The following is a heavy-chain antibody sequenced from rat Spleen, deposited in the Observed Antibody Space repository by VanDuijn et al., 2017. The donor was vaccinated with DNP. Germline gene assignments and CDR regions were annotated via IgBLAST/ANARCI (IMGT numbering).Heavy chain of an antibody. CDR2: IISSGGST. V-gene: IGHV5-27*01. CDR3: ARAKYSSHYWYFDF. CDR1: GFTFSTYN. D-gene: IGHD1-2*01. Sequence: EVQLVESGGGLVQPGRSLKLSCAASGFTFSTYNMAWVRQGPKKGLEWVAAIISSGGSTYYPNSVKGRFTISSDNAKNTLYLQMNSLRSEDTATYYCARAKYSSHYWYFDFWGPGTMVTVSS. J-gene: IGHJ1*01.